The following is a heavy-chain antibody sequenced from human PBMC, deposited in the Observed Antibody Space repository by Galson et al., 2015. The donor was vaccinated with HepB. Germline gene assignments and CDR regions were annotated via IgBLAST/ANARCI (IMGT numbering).Heavy chain of an antibody. J-gene: IGHJ4*02. CDR3: ARELSGDLWIGHHTSDS. V-gene: IGHV1-18*04. D-gene: IGHD3-3*01. CDR2: ISPYNGNT. Sequence: SVKVSCKASGYTFANYDLSWVRQAPGQGLEWMGWISPYNGNTNYAQKFQGRVTMTTDPSTSTAYMELRSLRSNDTAVYYCARELSGDLWIGHHTSDSWGQGTLVSVSS. CDR1: GYTFANYD.